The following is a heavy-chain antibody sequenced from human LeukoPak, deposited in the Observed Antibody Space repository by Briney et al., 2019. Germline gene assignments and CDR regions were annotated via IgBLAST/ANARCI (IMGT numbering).Heavy chain of an antibody. Sequence: GGSLRLSCAASGFTFSSYWMSWVRQAPGKGLEWVANIKQDGSEKYYVDSVKGRFTISRDNAKNSLYLQMNSLRAEDTAVYYCARDLKYSSSWYDYYYYGMTSGAKGPRSPSP. D-gene: IGHD6-13*01. V-gene: IGHV3-7*01. CDR2: IKQDGSEK. CDR1: GFTFSSYW. CDR3: ARDLKYSSSWYDYYYYGMTS. J-gene: IGHJ6*02.